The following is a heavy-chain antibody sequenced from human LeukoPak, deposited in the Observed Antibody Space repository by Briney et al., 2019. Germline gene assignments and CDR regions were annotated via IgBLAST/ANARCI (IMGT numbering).Heavy chain of an antibody. J-gene: IGHJ6*02. CDR2: IIPIFGTA. D-gene: IGHD3-9*01. CDR3: ARDLKYYDILTGYSLGGNDYYYGMDV. Sequence: SVKVSCKASGGTFSSYAISWVRQAPGQGLEWMGGIIPIFGTAHYAQKFQGRVTITADESTSTAYMELSSLRSEDTAVYYCARDLKYYDILTGYSLGGNDYYYGMDVWGQGTTVTVSS. V-gene: IGHV1-69*13. CDR1: GGTFSSYA.